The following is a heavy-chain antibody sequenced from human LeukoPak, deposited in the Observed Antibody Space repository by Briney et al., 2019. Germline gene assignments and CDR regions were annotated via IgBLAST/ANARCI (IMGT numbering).Heavy chain of an antibody. CDR3: AKGPVDPGYYFDY. CDR2: IRYDGSNK. J-gene: IGHJ4*02. V-gene: IGHV3-30*02. Sequence: PGGSLRLSCAASGFTFSSYGMHWVRQAPGKGLEWVAFIRYDGSNKYYADSVKGRFTISRDNSKNTLYLQMNSLRAEDTAVYYCAKGPVDPGYYFDYWGQGTLVTVSS. CDR1: GFTFSSYG. D-gene: IGHD3-10*01.